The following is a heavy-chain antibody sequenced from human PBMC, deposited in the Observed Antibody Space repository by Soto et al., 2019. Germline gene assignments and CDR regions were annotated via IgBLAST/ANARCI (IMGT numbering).Heavy chain of an antibody. Sequence: QVQLVESGGGVVQPGRSLTVSCAASGFTFSNYGMHWVRQPPGKGLEWVAVISYDGNDRHYTDSVKGRFTISRDNSKKTLYLQMNSLIAEDTAVYYCAQNVDGSQFESWGHGTLVTVSS. V-gene: IGHV3-30*03. CDR1: GFTFSNYG. J-gene: IGHJ4*01. CDR3: AQNVDGSQFES. CDR2: ISYDGNDR.